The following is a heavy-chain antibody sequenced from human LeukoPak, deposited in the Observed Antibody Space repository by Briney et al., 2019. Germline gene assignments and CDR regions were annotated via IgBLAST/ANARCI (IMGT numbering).Heavy chain of an antibody. CDR3: ARAEVGSSSWFGFDY. CDR1: GYTFTGYY. CDR2: INPNSGGT. V-gene: IGHV1-2*04. D-gene: IGHD6-13*01. Sequence: GASVKVSCKASGYTFTGYYMHWVRQAPGQGLEWMGWINPNSGGTNYAQKFQGWVTMTRDTSISTAYMELSRLRSDDTAVYYCARAEVGSSSWFGFDYWGQGTLVTVSS. J-gene: IGHJ4*02.